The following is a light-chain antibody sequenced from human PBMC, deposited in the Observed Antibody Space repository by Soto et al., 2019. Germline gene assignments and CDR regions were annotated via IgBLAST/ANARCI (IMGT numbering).Light chain of an antibody. V-gene: IGLV2-8*01. CDR1: SSDVGGYNY. CDR3: SSYAGGNNPYV. Sequence: SALTQPPSASGSPGQSVTISCTGTSSDVGGYNYVSWYQQHPGKAPKLMIYEVSERPSGVPDRFSGSKSGNTASLTVSGLQAEDEADYYCSSYAGGNNPYVFGTGTKLTVL. J-gene: IGLJ1*01. CDR2: EVS.